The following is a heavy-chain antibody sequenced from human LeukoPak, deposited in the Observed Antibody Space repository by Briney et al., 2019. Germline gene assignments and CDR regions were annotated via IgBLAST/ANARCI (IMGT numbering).Heavy chain of an antibody. CDR2: ISSSGSTM. V-gene: IGHV3-48*03. CDR3: GSSSGPPFDY. CDR1: GFTFSSYE. J-gene: IGHJ4*02. D-gene: IGHD2-15*01. Sequence: GGSLRLSCAASGFTFSSYEMNWVRQAPGKGLEWISYISSSGSTMYYAGSVKGRFTISRDNAKNSLYLQMNSLRAEDTAIYYWGSSSGPPFDYWGQEPVVTVSS.